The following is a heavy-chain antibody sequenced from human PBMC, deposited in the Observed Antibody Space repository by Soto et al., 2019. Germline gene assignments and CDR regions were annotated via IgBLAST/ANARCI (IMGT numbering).Heavy chain of an antibody. V-gene: IGHV4-39*01. CDR1: GGSISSSTYY. CDR2: IYYSGST. D-gene: IGHD6-19*01. J-gene: IGHJ4*02. CDR3: ARHGSSGPYYFDY. Sequence: QLQLQESGPGLVKPSETLSLTCTVSGGSISSSTYYWGWIRSPPGKGLGWIGSIYYSGSTYYNPSLKSRVTISVDTSKNQFSLNLSSVTAADTAVYYCARHGSSGPYYFDYWGQGTLVTVSS.